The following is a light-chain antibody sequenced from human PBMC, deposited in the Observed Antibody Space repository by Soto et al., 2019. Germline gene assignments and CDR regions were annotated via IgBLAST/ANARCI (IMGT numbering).Light chain of an antibody. J-gene: IGLJ2*01. Sequence: QSALTQPASVSGSPGQSITISCTGTSSDVGAYNYVSWYQQHPGKAPKLMIYDVYSRPSGVSNRFSGSKSGNTASLTISGLQAEDEADYYCSSYISSSTLGLSGGGTKLTVL. CDR2: DVY. CDR3: SSYISSSTLGL. CDR1: SSDVGAYNY. V-gene: IGLV2-14*03.